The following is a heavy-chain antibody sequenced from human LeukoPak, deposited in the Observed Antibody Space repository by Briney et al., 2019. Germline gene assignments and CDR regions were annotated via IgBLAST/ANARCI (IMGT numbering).Heavy chain of an antibody. Sequence: RVASVKVSCKVSGYTLTELSMHWVRQAPGKGLEWMGGFDPEDGETIYAQKFQGRVTMTEDTSTDTAYMELSSLRSEDTAVYYCATHPIYDSSGFKQGYWFDPWGQGTLVTVSS. D-gene: IGHD3-22*01. V-gene: IGHV1-24*01. CDR1: GYTLTELS. J-gene: IGHJ5*02. CDR3: ATHPIYDSSGFKQGYWFDP. CDR2: FDPEDGET.